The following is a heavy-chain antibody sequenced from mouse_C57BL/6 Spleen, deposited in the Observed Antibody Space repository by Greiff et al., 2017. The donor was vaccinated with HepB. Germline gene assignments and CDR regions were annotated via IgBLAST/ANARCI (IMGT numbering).Heavy chain of an antibody. D-gene: IGHD3-2*02. CDR3: AREGTAQAPWFAY. CDR2: ISYDGSN. Sequence: VQLKESGPGLVKPSQSLSLTCSVTGYSITSGYYWNWIRQFPGNKLEWMGYISYDGSNNYNPSLKNRISITRDTSKNQFFLKLNSVTTEDTATYYCAREGTAQAPWFAYWGQGTLVTVSA. V-gene: IGHV3-6*01. CDR1: GYSITSGYY. J-gene: IGHJ3*01.